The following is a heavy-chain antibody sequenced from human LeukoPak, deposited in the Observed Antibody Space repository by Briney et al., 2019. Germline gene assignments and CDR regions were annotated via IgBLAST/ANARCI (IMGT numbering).Heavy chain of an antibody. CDR3: VKSTRAVMAMMDV. D-gene: IGHD3-16*01. CDR1: GFTFSRYW. CDR2: ISTRSSYI. Sequence: GGSLRLSCAASGFTFSRYWMTWVRQAPGKGLEWVSSISTRSSYIYHADSVKGRFTISRDNAKNSLFLQMNSLRAEDTAVYFCVKSTRAVMAMMDVWGKGTTVTVSS. V-gene: IGHV3-21*01. J-gene: IGHJ6*04.